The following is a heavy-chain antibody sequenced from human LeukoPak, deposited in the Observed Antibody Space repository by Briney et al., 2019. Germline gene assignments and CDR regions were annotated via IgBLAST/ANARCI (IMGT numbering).Heavy chain of an antibody. D-gene: IGHD3-10*01. CDR1: GGTFSIYA. V-gene: IGHV1-69*01. CDR2: IIPIFGTA. Sequence: SVKVSCTASGGTFSIYAISWVRQAPGQGLEWMGGIIPIFGTANYAQKFQGRVTITADESTSTAYMELSSLRSEDTAVYYCARGMVRGVIDHYYYGMDVWGQGTTVTVSS. J-gene: IGHJ6*02. CDR3: ARGMVRGVIDHYYYGMDV.